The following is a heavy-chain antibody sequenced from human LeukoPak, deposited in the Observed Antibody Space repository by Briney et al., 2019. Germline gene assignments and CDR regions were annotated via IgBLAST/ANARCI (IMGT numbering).Heavy chain of an antibody. CDR3: ARGGRYYGSGSYSKPNWYFDL. J-gene: IGHJ2*01. D-gene: IGHD3-10*01. Sequence: ASVKVSCKASGYTFTCYYMHWVRQAPGQGLEWMGIINPSGGSTSYAQKFQGRVTMTRDMSTSTVYMELSSLRSEDTAVYYCARGGRYYGSGSYSKPNWYFDLWGRGTLVTVSS. CDR1: GYTFTCYY. CDR2: INPSGGST. V-gene: IGHV1-46*01.